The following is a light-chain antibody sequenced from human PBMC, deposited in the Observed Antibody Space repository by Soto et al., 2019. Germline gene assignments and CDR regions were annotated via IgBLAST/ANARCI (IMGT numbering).Light chain of an antibody. CDR2: EVA. J-gene: IGLJ1*01. CDR1: SSDVGGYDF. V-gene: IGLV2-8*01. CDR3: ASYAGGNQV. Sequence: QSALTQPPSASGSPGQSVTISCTGTSSDVGGYDFVSWYQLHPGKAPKLIIFEVAKRPSGVPDRFSGSKSGNTASLTVSGLLSEDEPDYYCASYAGGNQVFGTGTKVTVL.